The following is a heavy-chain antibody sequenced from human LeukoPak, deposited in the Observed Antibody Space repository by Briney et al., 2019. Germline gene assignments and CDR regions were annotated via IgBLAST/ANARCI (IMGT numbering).Heavy chain of an antibody. CDR3: ARWRGRQSEFDY. CDR1: GFTFSSYW. D-gene: IGHD1-1*01. CDR2: IKEDESDE. J-gene: IGHJ4*02. V-gene: IGHV3-7*01. Sequence: GGSLRLSCEASGFTFSSYWMSWVRQAPGKGLEWVAHIKEDESDEYYVDSVRGRFTASRDNAKNSVSLQMNSLRVEDTAVYYCARWRGRQSEFDYWGQGTLVTVSS.